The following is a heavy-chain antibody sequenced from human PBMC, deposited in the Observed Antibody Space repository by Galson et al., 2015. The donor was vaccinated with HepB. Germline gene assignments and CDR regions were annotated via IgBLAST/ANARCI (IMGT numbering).Heavy chain of an antibody. V-gene: IGHV1-69*02. CDR3: ARSGSSYWYFDL. D-gene: IGHD1-1*01. CDR2: IIPILGIA. J-gene: IGHJ2*01. Sequence: SVKVSCKASGGTFSSYTISWVRQAPGQGLEWMGRIIPILGIANYAQKFQGRVTITADKSTSTAYMELSSLRSEDTAVYYCARSGSSYWYFDLWGRGTLVTVSS. CDR1: GGTFSSYT.